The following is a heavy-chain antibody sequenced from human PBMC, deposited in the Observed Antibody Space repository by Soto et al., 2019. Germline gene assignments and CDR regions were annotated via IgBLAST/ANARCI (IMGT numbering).Heavy chain of an antibody. CDR1: GGSFSGYY. J-gene: IGHJ4*02. Sequence: QVQLEQWGAGLLKPSETLSLTCAVYGGSFSGYYWSWIRQPPGKGLEWIGEINHSGSTNYNPSLTSRVTNSVDTSKTQCSLNLYSVTAADTAVYYCARGRWLRQSFDYWGQGTLVTVSS. D-gene: IGHD5-12*01. CDR3: ARGRWLRQSFDY. CDR2: INHSGST. V-gene: IGHV4-34*02.